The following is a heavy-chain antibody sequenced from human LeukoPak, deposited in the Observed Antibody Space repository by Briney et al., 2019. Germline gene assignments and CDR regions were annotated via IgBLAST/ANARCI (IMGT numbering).Heavy chain of an antibody. CDR1: GFTFSSYS. J-gene: IGHJ5*02. V-gene: IGHV3-21*01. CDR3: ASPYYDILTGYGHSP. D-gene: IGHD3-9*01. CDR2: ISRSSSYI. Sequence: GRSLRLSCAASGFTFSSYSMNWVRQAPGKGLEWVSSISRSSSYIYYADSVKGRLTISRDNAKNSLYLQMNSLRAQDTAVYYCASPYYDILTGYGHSPWGQGTLVTVSS.